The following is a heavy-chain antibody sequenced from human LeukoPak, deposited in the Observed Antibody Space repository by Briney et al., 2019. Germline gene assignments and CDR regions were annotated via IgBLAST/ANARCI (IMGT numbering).Heavy chain of an antibody. Sequence: PSETLSLTCAVYGGSFSGYYWSWIRQPPGKGLEWIGEINHSGSTNYNPSLKSRVTISVDTSKNQFSLKLSSVTAADTAVYYCARHCLGGDCSNDAFDIWGQGTMVTVSS. J-gene: IGHJ3*02. D-gene: IGHD2-21*02. CDR2: INHSGST. CDR1: GGSFSGYY. V-gene: IGHV4-34*01. CDR3: ARHCLGGDCSNDAFDI.